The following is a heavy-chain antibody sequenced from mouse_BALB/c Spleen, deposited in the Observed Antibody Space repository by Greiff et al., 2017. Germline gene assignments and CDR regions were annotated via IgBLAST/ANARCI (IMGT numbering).Heavy chain of an antibody. Sequence: VQLQQSGAELVRPGALVKLSCKASGFNIKDYYMHWVKQRPEQGLEWIGWIDPENGNTIYDPKFQGKASITADTSSNTAYLQLSSLTSEDTAVYYCAVHYYGSSYDYWGQGTTVTVSS. V-gene: IGHV14-1*02. CDR3: AVHYYGSSYDY. CDR1: GFNIKDYY. CDR2: IDPENGNT. D-gene: IGHD1-1*01. J-gene: IGHJ2*01.